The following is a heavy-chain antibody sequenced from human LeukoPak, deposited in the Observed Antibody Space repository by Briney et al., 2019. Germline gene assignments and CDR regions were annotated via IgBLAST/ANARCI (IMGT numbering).Heavy chain of an antibody. CDR1: GFTFSSYA. CDR3: AYMRGLYYGIDY. Sequence: GGSLRLSCAASGFTFSSYAMTWVRQAPGKGLEWVSSISGSDGSTYYADSVKGRFTISRDNSKNTLYLQMNSLRAEDTAVYYCAYMRGLYYGIDYWAREPWSPSPQ. D-gene: IGHD3-10*01. CDR2: ISGSDGST. J-gene: IGHJ4*02. V-gene: IGHV3-23*01.